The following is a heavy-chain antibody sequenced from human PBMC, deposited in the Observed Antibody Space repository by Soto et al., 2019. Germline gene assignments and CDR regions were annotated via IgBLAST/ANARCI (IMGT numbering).Heavy chain of an antibody. CDR1: GGSISNIRFY. J-gene: IGHJ6*02. CDR2: IYHTGST. D-gene: IGHD2-2*01. V-gene: IGHV4-39*01. Sequence: SSVTLSLTWSVSGGSISNIRFYWAWIRQPPGEGLEWIGSIYHTGSTYYNPSLESRVTISVDTSKNQFSLKVSSVTAADTAMYYCARLGGYCSTTTCYGYYGMDVWGQGTTVTVSS. CDR3: ARLGGYCSTTTCYGYYGMDV.